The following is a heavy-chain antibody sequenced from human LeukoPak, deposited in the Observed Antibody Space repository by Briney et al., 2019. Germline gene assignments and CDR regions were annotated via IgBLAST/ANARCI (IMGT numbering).Heavy chain of an antibody. CDR3: ARGARRGVDAFDI. J-gene: IGHJ3*02. CDR1: GGSTSSYY. D-gene: IGHD3-10*01. Sequence: PSETLSLTCTVSGGSTSSYYWSWIRQPPGKGLEWIGYIYYSGSTNCNPSLKSRVTISVDTSKSQFSLKLSSVTAADTAVYYCARGARRGVDAFDIWGQGTMVTVSS. V-gene: IGHV4-59*01. CDR2: IYYSGST.